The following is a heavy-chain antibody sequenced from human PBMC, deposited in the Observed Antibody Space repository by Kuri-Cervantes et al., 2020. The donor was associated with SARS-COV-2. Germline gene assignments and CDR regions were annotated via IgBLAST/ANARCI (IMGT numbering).Heavy chain of an antibody. CDR2: IYYSGST. CDR3: ARERLAGSSSGVPFFDD. Sequence: GSLRLSCAVYGGSFSGYYWSWIRQPPGKGLEWIGYIYYSGSTNYNPSLKSRVTISVDTSKNQFSLKLSSVTAADTAVYFCARERLAGSSSGVPFFDDWGQGTLVTVSS. D-gene: IGHD2-2*01. V-gene: IGHV4-59*08. J-gene: IGHJ4*02. CDR1: GGSFSGYY.